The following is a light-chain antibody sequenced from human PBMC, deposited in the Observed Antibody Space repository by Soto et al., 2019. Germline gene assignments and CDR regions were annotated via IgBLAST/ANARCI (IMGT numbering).Light chain of an antibody. CDR1: QGISSY. J-gene: IGKJ5*01. Sequence: DIQLTQSPSFRSASVGDRVTITCRASQGISSYLAWYQQKPGKAPKLLVYAASTLQSGVPSRFSGSGSGTEFTLTISSLQPEDFATYYCQQLNSYLSITFGQGTRLEIK. CDR2: AAS. CDR3: QQLNSYLSIT. V-gene: IGKV1-9*01.